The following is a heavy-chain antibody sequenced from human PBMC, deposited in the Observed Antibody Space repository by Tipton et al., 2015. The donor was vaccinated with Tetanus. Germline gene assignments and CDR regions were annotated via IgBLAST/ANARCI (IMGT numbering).Heavy chain of an antibody. J-gene: IGHJ4*02. CDR1: GGSISSYY. D-gene: IGHD1-26*01. Sequence: TLSLTCTVSGGSISSYYWSWIRQPPGKGLEWIGYIYYSGSTNYNPSLKSRVTISVDTSKNQFSLKLSSVTAADTAVYYCARSESGGSYSLFDYWGQGTLVTVSS. CDR3: ARSESGGSYSLFDY. CDR2: IYYSGST. V-gene: IGHV4-59*01.